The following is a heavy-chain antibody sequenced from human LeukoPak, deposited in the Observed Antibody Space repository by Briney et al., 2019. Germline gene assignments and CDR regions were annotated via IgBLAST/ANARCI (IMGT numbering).Heavy chain of an antibody. Sequence: GGSLRLSCVVSGFTFSSYSMNWVRQAPGKGLEWVSSISSSSSYIYYADSVKGRFTISRDNAKNSLYLQMNSLRAEDTAVYYCARSLGATSPHPDYWGQGTLVTVSS. D-gene: IGHD1-26*01. J-gene: IGHJ4*02. CDR3: ARSLGATSPHPDY. V-gene: IGHV3-21*01. CDR2: ISSSSSYI. CDR1: GFTFSSYS.